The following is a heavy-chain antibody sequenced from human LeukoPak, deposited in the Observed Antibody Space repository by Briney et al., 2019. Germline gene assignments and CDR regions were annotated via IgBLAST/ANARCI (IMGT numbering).Heavy chain of an antibody. D-gene: IGHD3-3*01. J-gene: IGHJ4*02. CDR1: GFTFSSYA. CDR2: ISGSGGST. CDR3: AKLPDYDFWSGYFDY. Sequence: PGGSLRLSCAASGFTFSSYAMSWVRQAPGKGLEWVSAISGSGGSTYYADSVKGRFTISRDNSKNTLYLQMNSLRAEDTAVYYCAKLPDYDFWSGYFDYWGQGTLVIVSS. V-gene: IGHV3-23*01.